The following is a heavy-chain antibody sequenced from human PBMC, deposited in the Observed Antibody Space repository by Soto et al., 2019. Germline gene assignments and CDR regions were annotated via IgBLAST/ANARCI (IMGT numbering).Heavy chain of an antibody. J-gene: IGHJ6*03. V-gene: IGHV1-8*01. CDR1: GYTFTSYD. CDR3: ARGVLSSSWRRGGTRYYYYMYV. CDR2: MNPNSGNT. Sequence: ASVKVSCKASGYTFTSYDINWVRQATGQGLEWMGWMNPNSGNTGYAQKFQGRVTMTRNTSISTAYMELSSLRSEDTAVYYCARGVLSSSWRRGGTRYYYYMYVWGKGTTVTVSS. D-gene: IGHD6-13*01.